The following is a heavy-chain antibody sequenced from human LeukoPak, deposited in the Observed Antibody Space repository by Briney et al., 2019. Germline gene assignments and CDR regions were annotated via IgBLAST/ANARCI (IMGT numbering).Heavy chain of an antibody. D-gene: IGHD3-10*01. CDR3: AGNRAGMVRGVIHY. Sequence: PGGYLRLYCAGSGFTFSSYSMNWVRQAPGKGLEWVSYISSSSSYIYYADSGKGRFTIYRDNAKNSLYLQMNSLRAEDTAVYYCAGNRAGMVRGVIHYWGQGTLVTVSS. CDR2: ISSSSSYI. V-gene: IGHV3-21*01. J-gene: IGHJ4*02. CDR1: GFTFSSYS.